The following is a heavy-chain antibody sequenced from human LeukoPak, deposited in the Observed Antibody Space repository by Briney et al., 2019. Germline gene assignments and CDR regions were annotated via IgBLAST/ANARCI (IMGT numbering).Heavy chain of an antibody. D-gene: IGHD3-16*02. Sequence: ASVKVSCKASGGTFSSYAISWVRQAPGQGLEWMGGIIPIFGTANYAQKFQGRVTITADKSTSTAYMELSSLRSEDTAVYYCASDHGTYEYVWGSYRYTDYWGQGTLVTVSS. J-gene: IGHJ4*02. CDR1: GGTFSSYA. CDR2: IIPIFGTA. CDR3: ASDHGTYEYVWGSYRYTDY. V-gene: IGHV1-69*06.